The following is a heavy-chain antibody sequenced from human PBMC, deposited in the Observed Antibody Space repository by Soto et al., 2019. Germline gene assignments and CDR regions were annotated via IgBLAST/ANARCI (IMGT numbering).Heavy chain of an antibody. CDR3: AKDNRNGYSYGPDYYYGMDV. CDR2: ISGSGGST. CDR1: GFTFSSYA. D-gene: IGHD5-18*01. V-gene: IGHV3-23*01. Sequence: SLRLSCAASGFTFSSYAMSWVRQAPWKGLEWVSAISGSGGSTYYADSVKGRFTISRDNSKNTLYLQMNSLRAEDTAVYYCAKDNRNGYSYGPDYYYGMDVWGQGTTVTVSS. J-gene: IGHJ6*02.